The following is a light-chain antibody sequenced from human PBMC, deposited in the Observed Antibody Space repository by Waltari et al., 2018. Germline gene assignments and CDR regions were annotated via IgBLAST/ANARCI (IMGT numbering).Light chain of an antibody. CDR2: DDD. J-gene: IGLJ2*01. CDR1: SGSITRNY. Sequence: NFILTQPHSVSESLGKTVTNSCPRRSGSITRNYVQWYQQRPGSAPTNVIYDDDQRPSGVPDRFSGSVDRSSNSVSLTISGLETEDEADYYCQSYGDNYQLVFGGGTKLTVL. V-gene: IGLV6-57*03. CDR3: QSYGDNYQLV.